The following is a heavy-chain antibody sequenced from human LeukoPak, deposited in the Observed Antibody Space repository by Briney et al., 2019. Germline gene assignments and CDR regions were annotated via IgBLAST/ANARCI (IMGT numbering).Heavy chain of an antibody. Sequence: SETLSLTCTVSGDSISSACWSWSRQPPGKGLEWIGYIYHSGSTYYNPSLKSRVTISVDTSKNQFSLKLSSVTAADTAVYYCARDPFRYCSSTSCYAGYFDYWGQGTLVTVSS. CDR2: IYHSGST. V-gene: IGHV4-59*12. J-gene: IGHJ4*02. D-gene: IGHD2-2*01. CDR3: ARDPFRYCSSTSCYAGYFDY. CDR1: GDSISSAC.